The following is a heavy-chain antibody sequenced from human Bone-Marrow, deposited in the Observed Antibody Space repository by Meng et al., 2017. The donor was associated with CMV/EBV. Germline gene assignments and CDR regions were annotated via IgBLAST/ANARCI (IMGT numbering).Heavy chain of an antibody. J-gene: IGHJ4*02. V-gene: IGHV3-21*05. CDR3: ARVAWELLFDY. CDR2: ISSSGRHI. CDR1: KFTFSSYS. Sequence: GGSLRLSCEASKFTFSSYSMNWVRQAPGKGLEWISYISSSGRHIYQGDSVKGRFTISRDNAKNSLYLQMNSLRGDDTAVYYCARVAWELLFDYWGQGKLVTVSS. D-gene: IGHD1-26*01.